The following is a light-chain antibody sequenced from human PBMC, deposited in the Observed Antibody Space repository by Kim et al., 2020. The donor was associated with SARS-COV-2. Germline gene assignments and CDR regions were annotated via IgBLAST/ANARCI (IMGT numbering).Light chain of an antibody. Sequence: QTVTISCSGSRSNIGGNTVSWYHQFPRTAPKPLIYSDNQRPSGVPDRFYASKSGSSASLAISGLQSDDEADYYCAAWEDSLNGRGVFGGGTQLTVL. CDR1: RSNIGGNT. CDR3: AAWEDSLNGRGV. J-gene: IGLJ3*02. V-gene: IGLV1-44*01. CDR2: SDN.